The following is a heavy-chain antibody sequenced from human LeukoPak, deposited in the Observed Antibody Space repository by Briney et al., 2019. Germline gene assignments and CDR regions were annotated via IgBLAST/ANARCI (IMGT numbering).Heavy chain of an antibody. CDR1: GFTLSTNA. D-gene: IGHD3-22*01. Sequence: GGSLRLSCAVSGFTLSTNAMTWVRQAPGKGLEWVSSIAGSNGGTYYANSAKGRFTISRDNSKNTLYLQMNSLRVEDTAFYYCAKVYEYYYDGTSHLPDYWGLGTLVTVSS. V-gene: IGHV3-23*01. J-gene: IGHJ4*02. CDR2: IAGSNGGT. CDR3: AKVYEYYYDGTSHLPDY.